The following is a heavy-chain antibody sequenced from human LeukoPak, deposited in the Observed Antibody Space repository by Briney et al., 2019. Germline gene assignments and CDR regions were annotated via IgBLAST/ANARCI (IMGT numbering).Heavy chain of an antibody. Sequence: PGGSLKLSCAASGFTFSGSDIHWVRQASGKGLEWVGHIRSKTNNYATADAASVKGRFTFFRDDSKNTAYIQMNSLKTEDTAVYYCTRHNYDRSGYGAFDIWGQGTMVTVSS. D-gene: IGHD3-22*01. CDR2: IRSKTNNYAT. CDR3: TRHNYDRSGYGAFDI. J-gene: IGHJ3*02. V-gene: IGHV3-73*01. CDR1: GFTFSGSD.